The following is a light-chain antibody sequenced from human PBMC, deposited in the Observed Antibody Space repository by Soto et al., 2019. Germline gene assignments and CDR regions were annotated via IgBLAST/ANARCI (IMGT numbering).Light chain of an antibody. CDR3: QQRHMWPIT. CDR1: LSVNNY. J-gene: IGKJ5*01. V-gene: IGKV3-11*01. CDR2: DAS. Sequence: EIVLTQSPATLSLSPGERDILSCKASLSVNNYLAWYQQRPGQAPRLLIYDASNRATGVPTRFSGSGSGTDFTLAISSLEPEDSAVYYCQQRHMWPITFGQGTRLAIK.